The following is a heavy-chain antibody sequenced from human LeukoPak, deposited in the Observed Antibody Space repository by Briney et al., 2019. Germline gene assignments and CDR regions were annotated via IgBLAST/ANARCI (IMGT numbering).Heavy chain of an antibody. Sequence: GGSLRLSCAASGFTFSSYAMSWVRQAPGKGLEWVAVIRYDGSNKNYADSVKGRFTVSRDNSKNTLYLQINSLRAEDTAVYYCARDRAAAMEYYYMDVWGKGTTVTVSS. CDR1: GFTFSSYA. J-gene: IGHJ6*03. CDR2: IRYDGSNK. CDR3: ARDRAAAMEYYYMDV. D-gene: IGHD2-2*01. V-gene: IGHV3-33*08.